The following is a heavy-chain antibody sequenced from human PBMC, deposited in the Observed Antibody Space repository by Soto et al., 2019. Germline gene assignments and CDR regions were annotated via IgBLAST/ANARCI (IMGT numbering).Heavy chain of an antibody. J-gene: IGHJ6*02. V-gene: IGHV3-74*01. Sequence: PGGFMRLSCAASGFIISNYWMHWVSQAPGQGLVWVSRICGSGGSTDYADSVKGRFTISRDNSKNTLYLQMNSLRAEDTAVYYCAKHGNDYGGTSTGGSPYYYYGMEVWGQGTTVTVSS. CDR1: GFIISNYW. D-gene: IGHD4-17*01. CDR3: AKHGNDYGGTSTGGSPYYYYGMEV. CDR2: ICGSGGST.